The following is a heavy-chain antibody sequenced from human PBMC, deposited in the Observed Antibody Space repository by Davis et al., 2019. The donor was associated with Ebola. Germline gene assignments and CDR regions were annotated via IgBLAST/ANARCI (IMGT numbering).Heavy chain of an antibody. J-gene: IGHJ6*02. CDR2: IHYSGST. CDR1: GGSFSGYY. V-gene: IGHV4-34*01. D-gene: IGHD2-21*01. CDR3: ARGRVDSLYYGMNV. Sequence: SETLSLTCAVYGGSFSGYYWSWIRQPPGQGLAWIGSIHYSGSTYYNPSLKSRVTISVDTSKNQFSLKLSSVTAADTAVYYCARGRVDSLYYGMNVWGQGTTVTVSS.